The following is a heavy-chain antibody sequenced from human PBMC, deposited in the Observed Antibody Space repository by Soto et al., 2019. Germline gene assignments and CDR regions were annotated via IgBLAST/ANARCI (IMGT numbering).Heavy chain of an antibody. V-gene: IGHV3-11*01. Sequence: GGSVRLSCAASGFTFSDYYMSWIRQAPGKGLEWVSYISSSGSTIYYADSVKGRFTISRDNAKNSLYLQMNSLRAEDTAVYYCARDYGGILSRYYAFDIWGQGTMVTVSS. CDR3: ARDYGGILSRYYAFDI. CDR2: ISSSGSTI. D-gene: IGHD2-15*01. CDR1: GFTFSDYY. J-gene: IGHJ3*02.